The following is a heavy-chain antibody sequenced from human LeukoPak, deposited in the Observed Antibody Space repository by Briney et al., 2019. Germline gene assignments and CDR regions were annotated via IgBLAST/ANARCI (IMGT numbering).Heavy chain of an antibody. J-gene: IGHJ4*02. CDR3: AKDGVGGSSSWPFDY. V-gene: IGHV3-7*03. Sequence: PGGSLRLSCAASGFTFSTYWMSWVRQAPGKGLEWVANIKQDGSEKYYVDSVKGRFTISRDNAKKSLFLQMNSLRAEDTALYYCAKDGVGGSSSWPFDYWGQGTLVTVSS. CDR2: IKQDGSEK. CDR1: GFTFSTYW. D-gene: IGHD6-13*01.